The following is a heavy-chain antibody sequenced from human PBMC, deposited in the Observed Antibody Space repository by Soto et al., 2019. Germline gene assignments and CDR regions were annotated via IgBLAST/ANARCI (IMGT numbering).Heavy chain of an antibody. J-gene: IGHJ6*02. Sequence: NPSETLSLTCTVSGGSISSYYWSWIRQPAGKGLEWIGRIYTSGSTNYNPSLKSRVTMSVDTSKNQFSLKLSSVTAADTAVYYCARGLSNRKYYDFWSGYHDSAYYYYGMDVWGQGTTVTVSS. CDR1: GGSISSYY. CDR2: IYTSGST. CDR3: ARGLSNRKYYDFWSGYHDSAYYYYGMDV. D-gene: IGHD3-3*01. V-gene: IGHV4-4*07.